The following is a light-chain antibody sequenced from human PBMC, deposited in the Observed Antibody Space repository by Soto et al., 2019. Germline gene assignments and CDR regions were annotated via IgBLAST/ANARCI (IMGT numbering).Light chain of an antibody. V-gene: IGKV3-20*01. CDR1: QSVSSSY. CDR3: QQYGSSPYT. Sequence: EIVLTQSPGTLSLSPGERATLSCRASQSVSSSYLAWYQQKPGQAPRLLIYGASTRATGIPDRFSGSGSGKDFTLSISRLEPEDFAVYYCQQYGSSPYTFGQGTKVDIK. CDR2: GAS. J-gene: IGKJ2*01.